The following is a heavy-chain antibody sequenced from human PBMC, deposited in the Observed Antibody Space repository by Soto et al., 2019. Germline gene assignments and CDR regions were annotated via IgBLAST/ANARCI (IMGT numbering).Heavy chain of an antibody. CDR1: GYTFTSYA. Sequence: GASVKVSCKASGYTFTSYAMHWVRQAPGQRLEWMGWINAGNGNTKYSQKFQGRVTITRDTSASTAYMELSSLRSEDTAVYYCARGGSGWPTSYFDYWGRGTLVTVSS. D-gene: IGHD6-19*01. J-gene: IGHJ4*02. CDR2: INAGNGNT. V-gene: IGHV1-3*01. CDR3: ARGGSGWPTSYFDY.